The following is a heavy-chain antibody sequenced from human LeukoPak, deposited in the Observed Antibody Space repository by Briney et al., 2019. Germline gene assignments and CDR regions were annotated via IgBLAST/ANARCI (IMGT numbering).Heavy chain of an antibody. V-gene: IGHV1-18*01. CDR1: GYTFTSYG. Sequence: ASVKVSCKASGYTFTSYGISWVRQAPGQGLEWMGWISAYNGNTNYAQKLQGRVTMTTDTPTSTAYMELRSLRSDDTAVYYCARDWGTGGTYYDYVWGSYRYYFDYWGQGTLVTVPS. D-gene: IGHD3-16*02. CDR2: ISAYNGNT. J-gene: IGHJ4*02. CDR3: ARDWGTGGTYYDYVWGSYRYYFDY.